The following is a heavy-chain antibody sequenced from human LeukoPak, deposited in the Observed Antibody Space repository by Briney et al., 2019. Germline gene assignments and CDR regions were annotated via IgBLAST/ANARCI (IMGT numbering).Heavy chain of an antibody. CDR3: AVVGWEYSSSPLPMDV. Sequence: PAASVKVSCKASGFTFPSSGVQWVRQARGQRLEWIGWIVVGSGNTNYAQKFQERVTITRDMSTSTAYMELSSLRSEDTAVYYCAVVGWEYSSSPLPMDVWGQGALVTVSS. V-gene: IGHV1-58*01. CDR2: IVVGSGNT. CDR1: GFTFPSSG. J-gene: IGHJ4*02. D-gene: IGHD6-6*01.